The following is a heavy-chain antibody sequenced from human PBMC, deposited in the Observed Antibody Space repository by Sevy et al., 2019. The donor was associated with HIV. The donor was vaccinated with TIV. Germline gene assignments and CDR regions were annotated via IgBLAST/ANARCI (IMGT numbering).Heavy chain of an antibody. Sequence: SETLSLTCTVSGGSITSLYWNWIRQPPGKGLEWIANIYYNGHINYNPTLKSRVTLSLDTSKNQFSLGLGSVTAADTAMYYCAGENAWGRGYSGGQGTLVTVSS. CDR3: AGENAWGRGYS. V-gene: IGHV4-59*08. CDR1: GGSITSLY. J-gene: IGHJ5*01. D-gene: IGHD1-26*01. CDR2: IYYNGHI.